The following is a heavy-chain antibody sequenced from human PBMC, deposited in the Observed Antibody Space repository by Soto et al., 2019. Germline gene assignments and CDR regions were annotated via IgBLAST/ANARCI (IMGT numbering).Heavy chain of an antibody. Sequence: QVQLVQSGAEVKKPGASVKVSCKASGYTFTSYGISWVRQAPGQGLEWMGWTSAYNGNTNDAQKLQGRVTMTTDTATSTAYMELRSLRSDDTAVYYCASRQWLVCGYYDGMAVWGQGTTVTVSS. CDR3: ASRQWLVCGYYDGMAV. V-gene: IGHV1-18*01. D-gene: IGHD6-19*01. CDR2: TSAYNGNT. CDR1: GYTFTSYG. J-gene: IGHJ6*02.